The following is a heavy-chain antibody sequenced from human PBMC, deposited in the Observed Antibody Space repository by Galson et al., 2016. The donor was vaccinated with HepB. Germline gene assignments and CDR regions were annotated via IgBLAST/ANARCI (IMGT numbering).Heavy chain of an antibody. J-gene: IGHJ4*02. V-gene: IGHV3-30*03. D-gene: IGHD3-3*01. CDR2: ISYDGSNK. Sequence: SLRLSCAASGFTFSSYGMPWVRQAPGKGLEWVAVISYDGSNKYYADSVKGRFTIPRDNSKNTLYLQMNGLRAEDTAVYYCATPYYDLWSGYNPFDYWGQGTLVTVSS. CDR3: ATPYYDLWSGYNPFDY. CDR1: GFTFSSYG.